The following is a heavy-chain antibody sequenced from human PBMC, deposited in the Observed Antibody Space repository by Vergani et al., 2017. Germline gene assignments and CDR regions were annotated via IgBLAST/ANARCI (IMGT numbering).Heavy chain of an antibody. J-gene: IGHJ1*01. CDR2: IYPGDSDT. Sequence: EVQLVQSGAEVKKAGESLKISCKGSRYYFSTSWIGWVRQMPGKGLEWMGLIYPGDSDTRYSPSFQGQVTISVDKSINPAYLQWSRLKASDTAMYYCARHSAYADTRGYQCIHHWGQGTLVIVSS. CDR1: RYYFSTSW. CDR3: ARHSAYADTRGYQCIHH. D-gene: IGHD3-22*01. V-gene: IGHV5-51*01.